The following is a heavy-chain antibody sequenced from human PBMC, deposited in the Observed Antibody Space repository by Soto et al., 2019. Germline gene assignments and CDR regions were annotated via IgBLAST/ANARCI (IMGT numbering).Heavy chain of an antibody. J-gene: IGHJ6*02. CDR3: AGVLSPELYYYYYYGMDV. Sequence: SETLSLTCTVSGGSISSGDYYWSWIRQPPGKGLEWIGYIYYSGSTYYNPSLKSRVTISVDTSKNQFSLKLSSVTAADTAAYYCAGVLSPELYYYYYYGMDVWGQGTTVTVSS. V-gene: IGHV4-30-4*01. CDR1: GGSISSGDYY. D-gene: IGHD3-10*01. CDR2: IYYSGST.